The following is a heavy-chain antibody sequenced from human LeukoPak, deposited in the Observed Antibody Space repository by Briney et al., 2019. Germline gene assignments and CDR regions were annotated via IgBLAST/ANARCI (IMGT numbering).Heavy chain of an antibody. D-gene: IGHD4-17*01. J-gene: IGHJ4*02. Sequence: GGSLRLSCAASGFTFSSYSMNWIRQAPGKGLEWVSSISSGTSYIYYADSVKGRFTISKDNAKNSLYLQMNSLRAEDTAVYYCARAGGSTVSHSDYWGQGTLVTVSS. CDR2: ISSGTSYI. CDR3: ARAGGSTVSHSDY. V-gene: IGHV3-21*01. CDR1: GFTFSSYS.